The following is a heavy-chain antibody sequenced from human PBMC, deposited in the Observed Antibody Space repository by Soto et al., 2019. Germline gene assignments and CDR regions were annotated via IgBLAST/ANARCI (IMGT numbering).Heavy chain of an antibody. V-gene: IGHV3-23*01. CDR2: ISGSGGST. D-gene: IGHD5-18*01. CDR1: GVTRSSYA. J-gene: IGHJ5*02. CDR3: AKDVQYSYGYHSRGNWFDP. Sequence: GGALRVSCAASGVTRSSYAMSWVRQAPGKGLEGVSAISGSGGSTYYADSVKGRFTISRDNSKNTLYLQMNSLRAEDTAVYYCAKDVQYSYGYHSRGNWFDPWGQGTLVTVSS.